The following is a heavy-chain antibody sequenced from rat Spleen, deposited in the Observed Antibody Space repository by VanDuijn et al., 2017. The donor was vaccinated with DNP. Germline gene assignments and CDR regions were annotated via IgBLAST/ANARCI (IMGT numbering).Heavy chain of an antibody. Sequence: EVQLVESGGGLVQPGRSLKLSCAASGFTFSDYYLAWVRQAPKKGLTWVASIRYEGGSTKYGDSVKGRFTISRENAKNTLYLQMNSLRSEDTATYYCAKLANWEDYFDYWGQGVLVTVSS. D-gene: IGHD5-1*01. CDR2: IRYEGGST. V-gene: IGHV5-22*01. J-gene: IGHJ2*01. CDR1: GFTFSDYY. CDR3: AKLANWEDYFDY.